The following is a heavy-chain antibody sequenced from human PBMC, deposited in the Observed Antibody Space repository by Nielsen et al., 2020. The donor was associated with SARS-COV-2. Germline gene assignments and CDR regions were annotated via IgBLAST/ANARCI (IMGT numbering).Heavy chain of an antibody. CDR2: IYYSGST. CDR3: ARQRTMVRGVPGWFDP. D-gene: IGHD3-10*01. J-gene: IGHJ5*02. V-gene: IGHV4-39*01. Sequence: GSLRLSCTVSGGSISSSSYYWGWIRQPPGKGLEWIGSIYYSGSTYYNPSLKSRVTISVDTSKNQFSLKLSSVTAADTAVYYCARQRTMVRGVPGWFDPWGQGTLVTVSS. CDR1: GGSISSSSYY.